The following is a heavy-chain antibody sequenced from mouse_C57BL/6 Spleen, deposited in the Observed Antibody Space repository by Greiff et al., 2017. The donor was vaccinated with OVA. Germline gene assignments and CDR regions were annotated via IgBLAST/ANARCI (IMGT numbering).Heavy chain of an antibody. CDR2: INPYNGGT. CDR1: GYTFTDYY. CDR3: ARGGNFPYYAMDY. V-gene: IGHV1-19*01. D-gene: IGHD2-1*01. J-gene: IGHJ4*01. Sequence: VQLQQSGPVLVKPGASVKMSCKASGYTFTDYYMNWVKQSHGKSLEWIGVINPYNGGTSYNQKFKGKATLTVDKYSSTAYMERNSLTSEDSAVYYCARGGNFPYYAMDYWGQGTSVTVSS.